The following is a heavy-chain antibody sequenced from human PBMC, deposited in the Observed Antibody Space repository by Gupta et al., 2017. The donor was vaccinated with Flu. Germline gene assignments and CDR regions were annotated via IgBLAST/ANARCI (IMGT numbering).Heavy chain of an antibody. J-gene: IGHJ4*02. Sequence: EVQLVDSGGDLVRPGGSLRPTCVASGFTFSRYEMNWVRQAPGKGLEWISYISDSGKTKYIADAVKGRFTISRDNAKNSLFLDMSNVRGEDTAIYYCARGYSDSSPFDYWGLGTLVNVSP. CDR3: ARGYSDSSPFDY. V-gene: IGHV3-48*03. D-gene: IGHD6-6*01. CDR2: ISDSGKTK. CDR1: GFTFSRYE.